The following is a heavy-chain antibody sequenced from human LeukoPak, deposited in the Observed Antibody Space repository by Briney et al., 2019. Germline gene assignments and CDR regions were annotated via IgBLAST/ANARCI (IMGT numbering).Heavy chain of an antibody. CDR1: RFTFSNYW. J-gene: IGHJ6*04. D-gene: IGHD3-10*02. CDR3: AELGITMIGGV. CDR2: ISSSGSTI. Sequence: GGSLRLSCATSRFTFSNYWVSWVRQAPGKGLEWVSYISSSGSTIYYADSVKGRFTISRDNAKNSLYLQMNSLRAEDTAVYYCAELGITMIGGVWGKGTTVTISS. V-gene: IGHV3-48*04.